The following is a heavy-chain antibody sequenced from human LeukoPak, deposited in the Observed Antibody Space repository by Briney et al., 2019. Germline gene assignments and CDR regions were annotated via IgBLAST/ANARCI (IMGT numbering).Heavy chain of an antibody. CDR1: GFTFDDYA. CDR3: ARTYFDWFLYFDY. Sequence: GRSLRLSCAASGFTFDDYAMHWVRQAPGKGLEWVSGISWNSGSIGYADSVKGRFTISRDNAKNSLYLQMNSLRAEDTAVYYCARTYFDWFLYFDYWGQGTLVTVSS. J-gene: IGHJ4*02. D-gene: IGHD3-9*01. CDR2: ISWNSGSI. V-gene: IGHV3-9*01.